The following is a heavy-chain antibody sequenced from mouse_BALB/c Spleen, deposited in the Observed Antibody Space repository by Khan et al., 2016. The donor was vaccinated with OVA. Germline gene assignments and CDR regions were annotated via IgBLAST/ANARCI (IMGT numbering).Heavy chain of an antibody. D-gene: IGHD2-14*01. V-gene: IGHV1-4*01. CDR1: GYTFTTYT. Sequence: VQLQQSGAELARPGASVKMSCKASGYTFTTYTIPWVKQRPGQGLEWIGYIIPSNDYTNYNQKFKDRATLTADKSSSTAYMQLSSLTSEDSAVYYCVREGAYYRSDGWFAYWGQGTLVTVSA. CDR3: VREGAYYRSDGWFAY. CDR2: IIPSNDYT. J-gene: IGHJ3*01.